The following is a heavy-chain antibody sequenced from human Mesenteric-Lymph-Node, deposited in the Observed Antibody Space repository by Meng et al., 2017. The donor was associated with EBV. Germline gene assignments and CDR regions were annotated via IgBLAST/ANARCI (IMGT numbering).Heavy chain of an antibody. J-gene: IGHJ4*02. D-gene: IGHD3-10*01. Sequence: QGQVKWSGPGLVKPSQTLSLTCAVSGGSISSGGYYWTWIRQPPGKGLEWIGYMYSSGSTYYNPSLESRFAMSLDTYKNQFSLRLTSVTAADTALYYCARGAYEGSGSKFADWGQGTLVTVSS. CDR3: ARGAYEGSGSKFAD. CDR2: MYSSGST. V-gene: IGHV4-30-4*01. CDR1: GGSISSGGYY.